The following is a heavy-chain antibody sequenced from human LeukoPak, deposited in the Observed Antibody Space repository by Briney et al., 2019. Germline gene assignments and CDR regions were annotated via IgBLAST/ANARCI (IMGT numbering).Heavy chain of an antibody. D-gene: IGHD6-13*01. CDR1: GDSIKTYY. Sequence: PSETLSLTCSVSGDSIKTYYWNWLRQPPGKGLEWIANIYYSGITSYNPSLWSRVTMSVDTSTNQVSLNLNSVTTADTAVYYCAAGGGYSSAWSLWGQGTLVTVSS. CDR2: IYYSGIT. J-gene: IGHJ4*02. CDR3: AAGGGYSSAWSL. V-gene: IGHV4-59*01.